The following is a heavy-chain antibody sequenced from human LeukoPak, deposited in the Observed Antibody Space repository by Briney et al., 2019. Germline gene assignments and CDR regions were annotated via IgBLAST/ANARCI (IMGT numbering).Heavy chain of an antibody. CDR2: ISNNGGYT. V-gene: IGHV3-23*01. CDR1: GFTFSSSA. CDR3: AKDETWSSSWSHYYYYYGMDV. Sequence: GSLRLSCAASGFTFSSSAMSWVRQAPGKGLEWVSAISNNGGYTYYADSVQGRFTISRDNSKSTLCLQMNSLRAEDTAVYYCAKDETWSSSWSHYYYYYGMDVWGQGTTVTVSS. J-gene: IGHJ6*02. D-gene: IGHD6-13*01.